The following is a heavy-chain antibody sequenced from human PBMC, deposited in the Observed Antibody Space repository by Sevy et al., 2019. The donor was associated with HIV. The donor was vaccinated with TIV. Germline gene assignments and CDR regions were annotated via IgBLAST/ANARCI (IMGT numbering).Heavy chain of an antibody. CDR1: GYTFTGYY. V-gene: IGHV1-2*04. CDR3: ARRHSRDGYNYYYFDY. J-gene: IGHJ4*02. CDR2: INPNSGGT. Sequence: ASVKVSCKASGYTFTGYYMHWVRQAPGQGLEWMGWINPNSGGTNYAQKFQGWVTMTRDTSISTAYMVLSRLRSDDTAVYYCARRHSRDGYNYYYFDYWGQGTLVTVSS. D-gene: IGHD5-12*01.